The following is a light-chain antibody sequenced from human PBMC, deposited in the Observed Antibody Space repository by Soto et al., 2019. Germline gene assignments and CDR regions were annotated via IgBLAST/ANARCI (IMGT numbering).Light chain of an antibody. Sequence: QSALNQPPSVSGSPGQSVTISCTGTSSDVGAYNYVSWYQQHAGKAPKLVIYEVTKRPSGVPDRFSGSKSANTASLTVSGLQAEDEADYYCSSFASSNTWVFGGGTKLTVL. J-gene: IGLJ3*02. CDR1: SSDVGAYNY. V-gene: IGLV2-8*01. CDR3: SSFASSNTWV. CDR2: EVT.